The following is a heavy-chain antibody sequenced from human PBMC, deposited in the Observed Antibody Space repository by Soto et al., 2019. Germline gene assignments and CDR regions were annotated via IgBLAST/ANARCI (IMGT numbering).Heavy chain of an antibody. CDR2: IYSGGST. CDR1: GFTVSSNY. Sequence: EVQLVESGGGLVQPGGSLRLSCAASGFTVSSNYMSWVRQAPGKGLEWVSVIYSGGSTYYADSVKGRFTISRDNSKNTLYLQMNSLRAEDTAVYYCVWASPAAAGTFYFDYWGQGTLVTVSS. D-gene: IGHD6-13*01. CDR3: VWASPAAAGTFYFDY. J-gene: IGHJ4*02. V-gene: IGHV3-66*01.